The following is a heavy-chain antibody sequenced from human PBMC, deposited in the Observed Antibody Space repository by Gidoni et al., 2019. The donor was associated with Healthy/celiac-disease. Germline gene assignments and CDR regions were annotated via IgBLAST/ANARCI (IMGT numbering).Heavy chain of an antibody. Sequence: QVQLVESGGGVVQPGRSLRLSCAASGFTFSSYGMHWVRQAPGKGLEWVAVISYDGSKKYYADSVKGRFTISRDNSKNTLYLQMNSLRAEDTAVYYCARAGYSSSWYEGCFDYWGQGTLVTVSS. CDR3: ARAGYSSSWYEGCFDY. CDR2: ISYDGSKK. J-gene: IGHJ4*02. D-gene: IGHD6-13*01. V-gene: IGHV3-30*03. CDR1: GFTFSSYG.